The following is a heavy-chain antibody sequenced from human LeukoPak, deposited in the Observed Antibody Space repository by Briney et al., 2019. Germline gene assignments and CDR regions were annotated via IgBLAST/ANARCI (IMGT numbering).Heavy chain of an antibody. D-gene: IGHD1-26*01. Sequence: PGGSLRLSCAASGLTFSDYVLYWVRQAPGKGLEWVAGISYDGSNKYYTDSVKGRFTISRDNSKNTLYLQMNSLRAEDTAVYYCARELVGATGWFDPWGQGTLVTVSS. V-gene: IGHV3-30*14. J-gene: IGHJ5*02. CDR3: ARELVGATGWFDP. CDR1: GLTFSDYV. CDR2: ISYDGSNK.